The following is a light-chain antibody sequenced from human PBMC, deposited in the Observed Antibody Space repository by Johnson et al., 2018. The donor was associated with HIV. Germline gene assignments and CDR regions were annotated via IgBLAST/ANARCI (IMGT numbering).Light chain of an antibody. CDR2: ENN. Sequence: QSVLTQPPSVSAAPGQKVTISCSGTSSNIGNYFVCWYQQLPGAAPRLLIYENNQRPSGIPDRFSGSKSGTSATLGITGLQTGDEADYYCGTLDTSLRAGGGFVTGTKVTVL. CDR1: SSNIGNYF. J-gene: IGLJ1*01. CDR3: GTLDTSLRAGGG. V-gene: IGLV1-51*02.